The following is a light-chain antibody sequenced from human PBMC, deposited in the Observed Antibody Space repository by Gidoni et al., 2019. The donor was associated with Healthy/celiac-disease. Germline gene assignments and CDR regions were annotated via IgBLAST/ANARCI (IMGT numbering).Light chain of an antibody. Sequence: SYELTQPLSVSVALGQTARITCGGNNIGSKNVHWYQQKPGQAPVLVIYRDSNRPSGIPERFSGSNSGNTATLTISRAQAGDEADYYCQVWDSSVWVFGGGTTLTV. CDR3: QVWDSSVWV. J-gene: IGLJ3*02. V-gene: IGLV3-9*01. CDR1: NIGSKN. CDR2: RDS.